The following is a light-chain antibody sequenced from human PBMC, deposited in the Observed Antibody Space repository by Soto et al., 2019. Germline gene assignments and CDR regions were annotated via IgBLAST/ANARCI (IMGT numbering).Light chain of an antibody. V-gene: IGKV1-27*01. Sequence: DIQMTQSPSSLSASVGDRVTITCRASQDISNHLAWYQQKPGKVPDLLIYATSTLQSGVPPRFRGSGFGTSFSLTISSLQPEDVATYYCQRYNSASTFGPGTKVEIK. CDR2: ATS. J-gene: IGKJ1*01. CDR3: QRYNSAST. CDR1: QDISNH.